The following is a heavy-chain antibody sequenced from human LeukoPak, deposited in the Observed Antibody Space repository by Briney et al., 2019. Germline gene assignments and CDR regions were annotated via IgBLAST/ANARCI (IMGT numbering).Heavy chain of an antibody. V-gene: IGHV1-2*02. CDR3: ARDSWSGSYYFDY. CDR1: GYTFTGYY. D-gene: IGHD1-26*01. CDR2: INPNSGGT. Sequence: ASVKVSCKASGYTFTGYYTHWVRQAPGQGLEWMGWINPNSGGTNYAQKFQGRVTMTRDTSISTAYMELSRLRSDDTAVYYCARDSWSGSYYFDYWGQGTLVTVSS. J-gene: IGHJ4*02.